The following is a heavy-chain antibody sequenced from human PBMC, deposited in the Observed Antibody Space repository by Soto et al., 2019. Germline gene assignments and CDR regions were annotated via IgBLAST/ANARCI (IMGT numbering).Heavy chain of an antibody. D-gene: IGHD2-15*01. CDR1: GGSISSSSYY. J-gene: IGHJ4*02. CDR3: ARRLNGYDTVVPYYFDY. Sequence: PSETLSLTCTVSGGSISSSSYYWGWIRQPPGKGLEWIGSIYYSGSTYYNPSLKSRVTISVDTSKNQFSLKLSSVTAADTAVYYCARRLNGYDTVVPYYFDYWGQGTLVTVSS. V-gene: IGHV4-39*01. CDR2: IYYSGST.